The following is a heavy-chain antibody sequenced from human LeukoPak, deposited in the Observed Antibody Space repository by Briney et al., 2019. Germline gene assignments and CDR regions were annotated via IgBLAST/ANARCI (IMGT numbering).Heavy chain of an antibody. V-gene: IGHV3-30*18. CDR1: GYTFSSYG. Sequence: PGGSLRLSCAASGYTFSSYGMHWVRQAPGKGLEWVAVISYDGSNKYYADSVKGRFTISRDNSKNTLYLQMNSLRAEDTAVYYCAKAQFSYYYDSSGYFPFDYWGQGTLVTVSS. D-gene: IGHD3-22*01. J-gene: IGHJ4*02. CDR3: AKAQFSYYYDSSGYFPFDY. CDR2: ISYDGSNK.